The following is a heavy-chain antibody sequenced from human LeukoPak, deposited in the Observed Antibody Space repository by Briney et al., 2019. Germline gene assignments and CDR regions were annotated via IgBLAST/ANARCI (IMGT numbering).Heavy chain of an antibody. V-gene: IGHV4-39*02. Sequence: SETLSLTCTVSGGSISSSGYYWGWIRQSPGEGLEWIGNIYYSGITYYNPSLKSRVTISVDTSKNQFSLKLSSVTAADTAVYYCARERRYFADYWGQGPLVTVSS. CDR2: IYYSGIT. J-gene: IGHJ4*02. CDR3: ARERRYFADY. D-gene: IGHD3-9*01. CDR1: GGSISSSGYY.